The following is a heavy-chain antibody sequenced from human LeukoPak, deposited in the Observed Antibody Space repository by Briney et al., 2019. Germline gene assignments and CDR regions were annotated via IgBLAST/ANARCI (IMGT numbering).Heavy chain of an antibody. V-gene: IGHV3-53*01. CDR3: ARAKVYHYMDV. J-gene: IGHJ6*03. CDR1: GFTFSSYS. Sequence: GGSLRLSCAASGFTFSSYSMNWVRQAPGKGLEWVSVIYSGGSTYYADSVKGRFTISRDNSKNTLYLQMNSLRAEDTAVYYCARAKVYHYMDVWGKGTTVTVSS. CDR2: IYSGGST.